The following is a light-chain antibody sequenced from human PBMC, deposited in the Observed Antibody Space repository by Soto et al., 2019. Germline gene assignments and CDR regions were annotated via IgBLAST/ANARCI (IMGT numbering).Light chain of an antibody. J-gene: IGKJ1*01. CDR1: QSVSSN. Sequence: EVVMTQSPATLSVSPGERATLSCRASQSVSSNLAWYQQKPGQAPRLLINGPSTRATGIPARFSGSGSGTEFTLTISSLQSEDSAVYYCRQYNSWPPSTFGQGTKVDIK. CDR3: RQYNSWPPST. CDR2: GPS. V-gene: IGKV3-15*01.